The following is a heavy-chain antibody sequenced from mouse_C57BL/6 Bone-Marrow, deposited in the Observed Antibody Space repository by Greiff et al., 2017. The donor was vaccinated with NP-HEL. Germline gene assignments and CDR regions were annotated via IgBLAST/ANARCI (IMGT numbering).Heavy chain of an antibody. CDR3: TRVYYCDTDYYAMDY. Sequence: EVQLQESGEGLVKPGGSLKLSCAASGFTFSSYAMSWVRQTPEKRLEWVAYISSGGDYIYYADNVKGRVTISRDNARNTLYLQMSSLKSEDTAMYYCTRVYYCDTDYYAMDYWGQGTSVTVSS. V-gene: IGHV5-9-1*02. CDR2: ISSGGDYI. D-gene: IGHD2-4*01. CDR1: GFTFSSYA. J-gene: IGHJ4*01.